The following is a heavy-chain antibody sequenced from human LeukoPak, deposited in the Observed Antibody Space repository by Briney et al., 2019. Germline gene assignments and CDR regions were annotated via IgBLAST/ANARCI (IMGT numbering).Heavy chain of an antibody. V-gene: IGHV3-30*19. CDR1: GFTFSSYG. D-gene: IGHD1-26*01. CDR2: ISNDGRNK. Sequence: GGSLRLSCAASGFTFSSYGMHWVRQAPGKGLEWVALISNDGRNKNYADSVKGRFTISRDNSKNTLFLQMNSLRTEDTALFYCAKGRTLVGGSTRSYDYWGQGTLVTVSS. J-gene: IGHJ4*02. CDR3: AKGRTLVGGSTRSYDY.